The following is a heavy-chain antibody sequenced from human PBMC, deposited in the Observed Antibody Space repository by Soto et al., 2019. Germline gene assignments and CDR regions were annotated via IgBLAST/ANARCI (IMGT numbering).Heavy chain of an antibody. V-gene: IGHV4-4*02. CDR2: IYHTGST. D-gene: IGHD2-21*01. Sequence: SETLSLTCAVSGVSISGGVNWWSWVRQPPGKGLEWIGEIYHTGSTNYNSSLKSRVTISLDKSKNQFSLMLNSVTAADTAVYFCADATSDFWGQGILVTVSS. CDR1: GVSISGGVNW. CDR3: ADATSDF. J-gene: IGHJ4*02.